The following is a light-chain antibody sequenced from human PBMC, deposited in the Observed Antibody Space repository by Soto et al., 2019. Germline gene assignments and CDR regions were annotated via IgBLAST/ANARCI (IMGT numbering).Light chain of an antibody. CDR2: GAS. V-gene: IGKV3-20*01. Sequence: EIPMTQSPAPLSVSPGERATLSCRASQIVSSNLAWYQQNPGQAPRLLIYGASSRATGITDRFSGSGSGTDFTLTISRLEPEDFAVYYCQQNGSSRTFGEGTKVDIK. CDR1: QIVSSN. J-gene: IGKJ1*01. CDR3: QQNGSSRT.